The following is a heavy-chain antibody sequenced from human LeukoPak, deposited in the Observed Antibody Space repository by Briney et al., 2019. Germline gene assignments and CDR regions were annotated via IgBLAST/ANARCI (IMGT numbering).Heavy chain of an antibody. D-gene: IGHD6-19*01. Sequence: GGSLRLSCAASGFTFSSYAMSWVRQAPGKGLEWVSAISGSGGSTYYADSVKGRFTISRDNSKNTLYLQMDSLRAEDTAVYYCAKDSLPFVSGWYYWGQGTLVTVSS. V-gene: IGHV3-23*01. CDR2: ISGSGGST. CDR1: GFTFSSYA. CDR3: AKDSLPFVSGWYY. J-gene: IGHJ4*02.